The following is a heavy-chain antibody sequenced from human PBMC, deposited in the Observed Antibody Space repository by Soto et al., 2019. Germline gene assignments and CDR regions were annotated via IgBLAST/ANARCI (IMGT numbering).Heavy chain of an antibody. Sequence: EVQLLESGGGLVQPGGSLRLSCAASGFTFSSYAMSWARQAPGKGLEWVEVISGSGGSTYYADSVKGRFTISRDNSKNTLYLQMNSLRAEDTAVYYCAKRGAGHYFDYWGQGTLVTVSS. CDR1: GFTFSSYA. D-gene: IGHD6-19*01. CDR3: AKRGAGHYFDY. J-gene: IGHJ4*02. V-gene: IGHV3-23*01. CDR2: ISGSGGST.